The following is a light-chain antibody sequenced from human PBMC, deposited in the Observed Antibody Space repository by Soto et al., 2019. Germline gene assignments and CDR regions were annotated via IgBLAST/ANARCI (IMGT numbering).Light chain of an antibody. J-gene: IGKJ5*01. Sequence: EIVMTQSPATLSLSPWEIATLSCRVSQSVGSSLAWYQQKPGQAPRLLIYDASNRATGIPARFSGSGSGTDFTLTISSLEPEDFAVYYCQQRSNWPITLGQGTRLEIK. V-gene: IGKV3-11*01. CDR3: QQRSNWPIT. CDR1: QSVGSS. CDR2: DAS.